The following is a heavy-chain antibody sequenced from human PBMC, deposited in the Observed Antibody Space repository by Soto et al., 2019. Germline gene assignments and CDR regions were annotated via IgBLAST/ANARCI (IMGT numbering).Heavy chain of an antibody. D-gene: IGHD4-17*01. CDR2: RKPNSSNT. V-gene: IGHV1-8*01. Sequence: QVQLVQSGAEVKKSGASVKVSCKASGYTFTSHDINWVRQATGQGLEWMGWRKPNSSNTGHAQKFQGRVTMTRNTSISTAYMGLGSLRSEDTAVYYCARWDYGVYARFDYWGQGTLVTVSS. J-gene: IGHJ4*02. CDR3: ARWDYGVYARFDY. CDR1: GYTFTSHD.